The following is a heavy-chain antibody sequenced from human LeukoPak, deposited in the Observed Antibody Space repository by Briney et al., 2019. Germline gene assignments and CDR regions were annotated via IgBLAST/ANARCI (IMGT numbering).Heavy chain of an antibody. CDR2: ISGSGGGT. J-gene: IGHJ5*02. D-gene: IGHD2-21*01. Sequence: GGSLRLSCAVSGITLSNYGMTWVRQAPGKGLEWVAGISGSGGGTNYADSVKGRFTISRDNSKNTLYLQMNSLRAEDTAVYYCAREWVITGWFDPWGQGTLVTVSS. CDR3: AREWVITGWFDP. V-gene: IGHV3-23*01. CDR1: GITLSNYG.